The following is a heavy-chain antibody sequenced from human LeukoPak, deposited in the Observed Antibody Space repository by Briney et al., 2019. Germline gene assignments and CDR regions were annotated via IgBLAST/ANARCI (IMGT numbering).Heavy chain of an antibody. V-gene: IGHV3-23*01. Sequence: GGSLRLSCVASGFTLSAYMMSWVRQAPGKGLEWVSGISGGAGGAFYSDSVRGRFTISRDSPKNTLYLQMNSLRVEDTAVYYCTKDPLDYWGQGTLVTVSS. CDR1: GFTLSAYM. J-gene: IGHJ4*02. CDR2: ISGGAGGA. CDR3: TKDPLDY.